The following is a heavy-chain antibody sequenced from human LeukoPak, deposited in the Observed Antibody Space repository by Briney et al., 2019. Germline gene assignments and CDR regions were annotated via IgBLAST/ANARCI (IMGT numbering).Heavy chain of an antibody. J-gene: IGHJ1*01. CDR2: ISSSSSYI. Sequence: GGSLRLSCAASGFTFSSYSMNWVRHAPGKGLELVSSISSSSSYIYYADSVKGRFTISRDNAKNSLYLQMNSLRAEDTAVYYCARDYGDYGEYFQHWGQGTLVTVSS. V-gene: IGHV3-21*01. CDR3: ARDYGDYGEYFQH. D-gene: IGHD4-17*01. CDR1: GFTFSSYS.